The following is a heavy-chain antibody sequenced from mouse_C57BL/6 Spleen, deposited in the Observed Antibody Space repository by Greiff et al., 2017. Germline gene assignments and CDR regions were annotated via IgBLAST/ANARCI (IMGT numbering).Heavy chain of an antibody. Sequence: QVQLQQPGAELVRPGSSVKLSCKASGYTFTSYWMHWVKQRPIQGLEWIGNIDPSDSETHYNQKFKDKATLTVDKSSSTAYKQLSSLTSEDSAVYYCARGITTVVATDAMDYWGQGTSVTVSS. CDR3: ARGITTVVATDAMDY. J-gene: IGHJ4*01. D-gene: IGHD1-1*01. CDR1: GYTFTSYW. V-gene: IGHV1-52*01. CDR2: IDPSDSET.